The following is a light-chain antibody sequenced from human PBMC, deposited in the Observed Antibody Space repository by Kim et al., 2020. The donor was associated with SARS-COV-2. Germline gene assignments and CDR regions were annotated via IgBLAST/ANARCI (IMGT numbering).Light chain of an antibody. V-gene: IGLV3-1*01. CDR1: KLGDKY. J-gene: IGLJ3*02. CDR3: QAWDSSTEGV. Sequence: VSAGQTASITCSGDKLGDKYACWYQQKPGQSPVLVIYQDSKRPSGIPERFSGSNSGNTATLTISGTQAMDEADYYCQAWDSSTEGVFGGGTQLTVL. CDR2: QDS.